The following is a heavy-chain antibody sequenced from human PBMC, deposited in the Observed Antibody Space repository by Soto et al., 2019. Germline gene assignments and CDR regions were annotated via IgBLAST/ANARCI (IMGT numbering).Heavy chain of an antibody. J-gene: IGHJ3*01. V-gene: IGHV1-18*01. CDR2: ISAYNGNT. Sequence: QLVQSGSDVKKPGASVKVSCKASGYTFKNYGITWVRQAPGQGLEWVGWISAYNGNTHHAQKVQGRVTLTTDTSTSTAYLVLNSVRSDDTAMYYCARAYGEPPDAFDLWGQGTMVTVSS. D-gene: IGHD4-17*01. CDR1: GYTFKNYG. CDR3: ARAYGEPPDAFDL.